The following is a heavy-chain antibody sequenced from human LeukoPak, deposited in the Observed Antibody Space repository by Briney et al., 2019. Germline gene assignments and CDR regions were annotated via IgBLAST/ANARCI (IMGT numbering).Heavy chain of an antibody. V-gene: IGHV5-10-1*01. CDR1: GYSFTSYW. CDR3: ARRAAAGTWLLYYGMDV. D-gene: IGHD6-13*01. CDR2: IDPSDSYT. J-gene: IGHJ6*04. Sequence: HGESLKISCKGSGYSFTSYWISWVRQMPGKGLEWMGRIDPSDSYTNYSPSFQGHVTISADKSISTAYLRWSSLKASDTAMYYCARRAAAGTWLLYYGMDVWGKGTTLTVSS.